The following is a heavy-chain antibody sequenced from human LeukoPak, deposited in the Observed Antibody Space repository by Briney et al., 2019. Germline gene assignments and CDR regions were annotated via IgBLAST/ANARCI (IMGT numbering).Heavy chain of an antibody. CDR2: INHSGST. D-gene: IGHD3-16*02. Sequence: PSETLSLTCTVSGGSISSSSYYWGWIRQPPGKGLEWIGEINHSGSTNYNPSLKSRVTISVDTSKNQFSLKLSSVTAADTAVYYCAKLSSQGDWFDPWGQGTLVTVSS. V-gene: IGHV4-39*07. CDR1: GGSISSSSYY. J-gene: IGHJ5*02. CDR3: AKLSSQGDWFDP.